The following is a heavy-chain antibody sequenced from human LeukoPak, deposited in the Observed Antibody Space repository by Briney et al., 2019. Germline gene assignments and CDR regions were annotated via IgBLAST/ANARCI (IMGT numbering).Heavy chain of an antibody. J-gene: IGHJ3*02. V-gene: IGHV4-61*02. Sequence: PSETLSLTCTVSGGSISSGSYYWGWIRQPAGKGLEWIGRIFTSGSTSYNPSLKSRVTISLDTSKNQFSLKLSSVTAADTAVYYCARDLRNAFDIWGQGTMVTVSS. D-gene: IGHD3-10*01. CDR3: ARDLRNAFDI. CDR1: GGSISSGSYY. CDR2: IFTSGST.